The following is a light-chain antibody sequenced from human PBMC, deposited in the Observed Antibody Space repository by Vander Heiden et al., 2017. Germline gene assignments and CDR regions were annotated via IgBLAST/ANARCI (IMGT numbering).Light chain of an antibody. CDR2: WAA. V-gene: IGKV4-1*01. J-gene: IGKJ1*01. Sequence: DIVMTHSPDSLAVSLGERATTHCKSSQSVLYSSNNKNYLAWYQQKPGQPPKLLIYWAATRESGVPDRFSGSGSGTDFTLTISSLQAEDVAVYYCQQYYSTPTWTFGQGTKVEIK. CDR1: QSVLYSSNNKNY. CDR3: QQYYSTPTWT.